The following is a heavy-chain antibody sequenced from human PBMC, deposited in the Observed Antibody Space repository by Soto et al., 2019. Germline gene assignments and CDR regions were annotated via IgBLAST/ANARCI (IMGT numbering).Heavy chain of an antibody. V-gene: IGHV1-2*02. CDR2: INPATGAA. Sequence: QLHLVQSGAVVKKPGASVTVSCSASGSPVTAYYMHWVRQAPGRGLEWMGGINPATGAAKYTQTFRGTATMTRDTSPSTGFADLCVLISEETAVFYCARGGGVGVAGSAAFEMWGQGTLVTVSS. CDR3: ARGGGVGVAGSAAFEM. J-gene: IGHJ3*02. D-gene: IGHD3-3*01. CDR1: GSPVTAYY.